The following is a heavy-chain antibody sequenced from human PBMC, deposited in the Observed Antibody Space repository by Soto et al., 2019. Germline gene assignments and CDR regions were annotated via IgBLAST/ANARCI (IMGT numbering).Heavy chain of an antibody. CDR1: GGSIRNSVYY. J-gene: IGHJ4*02. CDR2: IYYSGST. V-gene: IGHV4-39*01. CDR3: ARHETYHNRGGSFVY. Sequence: QLQLQESGPGLVKPSETLSLTCTVSGGSIRNSVYYWGWIRQPHGKGLEWIGSIYYSGSTYYNPSLKSRVTISVDSSRNQFSLKLSSVPAADTAVYYCARHETYHNRGGSFVYWGQGTLVTVSS. D-gene: IGHD3-10*01.